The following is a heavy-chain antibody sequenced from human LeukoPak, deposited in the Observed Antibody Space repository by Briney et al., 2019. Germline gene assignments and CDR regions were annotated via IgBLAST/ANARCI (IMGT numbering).Heavy chain of an antibody. D-gene: IGHD3-22*01. Sequence: SVKVSRKASGGTFSSYAISWVRQAPGQGLEWMGGIIPIFGTANYAQKFQGRVTITTDESTSTAYMELSSLRSEDTAVYYCARAKYYYGSSGRLGGFDYWGQGTLVTVSS. V-gene: IGHV1-69*05. J-gene: IGHJ4*02. CDR3: ARAKYYYGSSGRLGGFDY. CDR1: GGTFSSYA. CDR2: IIPIFGTA.